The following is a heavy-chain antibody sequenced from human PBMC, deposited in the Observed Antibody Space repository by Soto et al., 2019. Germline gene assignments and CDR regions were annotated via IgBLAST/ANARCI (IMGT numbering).Heavy chain of an antibody. CDR3: ARADYSSSWYGWFDP. CDR2: ISSSSSTI. J-gene: IGHJ5*02. CDR1: GFTFSSYS. Sequence: EVQLVESGGGLVQPGGSLRLSCAASGFTFSSYSMNWVRQAPGKGLEWVSYISSSSSTIYYADSVKGRFTISRDNAKNSLYLQMNSLRAEDTAVSYCARADYSSSWYGWFDPWGQGTLVTVSS. D-gene: IGHD6-13*01. V-gene: IGHV3-48*01.